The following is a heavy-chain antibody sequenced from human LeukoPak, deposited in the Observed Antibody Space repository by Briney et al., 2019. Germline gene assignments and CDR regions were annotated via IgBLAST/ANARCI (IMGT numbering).Heavy chain of an antibody. V-gene: IGHV1-2*02. CDR1: GYSFTGFY. CDR2: INPDSGAT. J-gene: IGHJ4*02. Sequence: ASVKVSCKASGYSFTGFYMHWVRQAPGQGLEWMAWINPDSGATKYAQKFQGRVTVTRDTSIKVAYMELTSLRFDDTAVYYCAREIVGATSSDYWGQGTLVTVSS. D-gene: IGHD1-26*01. CDR3: AREIVGATSSDY.